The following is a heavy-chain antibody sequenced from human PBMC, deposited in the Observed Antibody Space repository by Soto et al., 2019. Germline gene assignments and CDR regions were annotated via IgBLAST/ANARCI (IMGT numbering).Heavy chain of an antibody. CDR1: GFSLSTSGVG. V-gene: IGHV2-5*02. CDR2: IYWDDDK. J-gene: IGHJ3*02. CDR3: AHKGPRITIFGVVLLNDAFGI. D-gene: IGHD3-3*01. Sequence: QITLKESGPTLVKPTQTLTLTCTFSGFSLSTSGVGVGWIRQPPGKALEWLALIYWDDDKRYSLSLKSRLTFTKDTSQNPVPLTMSNRAPVTKATYYCAHKGPRITIFGVVLLNDAFGIWCQGTMATVSS.